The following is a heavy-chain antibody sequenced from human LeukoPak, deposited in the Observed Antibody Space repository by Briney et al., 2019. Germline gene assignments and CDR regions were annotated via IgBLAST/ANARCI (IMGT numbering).Heavy chain of an antibody. J-gene: IGHJ4*02. Sequence: GGSLRLSCAASGFTFSNAWMSWVRQAPGKGLEWVGRIKSKTDGGTTDYAAPVKGRFTISRDDSKNTLYLQMNSLKTEDTAVYYCARGDIVATITDYWGQGTLVTVSS. CDR1: GFTFSNAW. D-gene: IGHD5-12*01. CDR3: ARGDIVATITDY. V-gene: IGHV3-15*01. CDR2: IKSKTDGGTT.